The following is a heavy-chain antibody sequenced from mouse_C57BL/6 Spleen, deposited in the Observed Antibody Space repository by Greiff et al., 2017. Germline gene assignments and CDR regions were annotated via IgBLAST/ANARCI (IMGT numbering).Heavy chain of an antibody. V-gene: IGHV1-62-2*01. CDR3: ARHEEIVATDYYAMDD. D-gene: IGHD1-1*01. CDR2: FYPGSGSI. CDR1: GYTFTEYT. J-gene: IGHJ4*01. Sequence: QVQLQQSGAELVKPGASVKLSCKASGYTFTEYTIHWVKQRSGQGLEWIGWFYPGSGSIKYNEKFKDKATLTADKSSSTVYMELRRMTSEDTAVYFCARHEEIVATDYYAMDDWGQGTSVTVAS.